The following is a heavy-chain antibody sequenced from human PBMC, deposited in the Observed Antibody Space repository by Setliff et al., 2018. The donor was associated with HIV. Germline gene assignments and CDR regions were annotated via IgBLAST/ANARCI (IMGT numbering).Heavy chain of an antibody. CDR2: ISAYNGNT. Sequence: AASVKVSCKASGYTFTSYGISWVRQAPGQGLEWMGWISAYNGNTNYAQKLQGRVTMTTDTSTSTAYMELRSLRSDDTAVYYCARDFVEGIAVTDWFDPWGQGTLVTVSS. D-gene: IGHD6-19*01. CDR1: GYTFTSYG. J-gene: IGHJ5*02. V-gene: IGHV1-18*01. CDR3: ARDFVEGIAVTDWFDP.